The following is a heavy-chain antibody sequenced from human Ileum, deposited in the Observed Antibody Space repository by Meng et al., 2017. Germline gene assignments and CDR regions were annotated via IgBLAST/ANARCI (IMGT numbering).Heavy chain of an antibody. V-gene: IGHV1-18*01. CDR2: MNTDKGNT. CDR1: GYTFTTYG. J-gene: IGHJ4*02. Sequence: QGQLVQSVAEVKKPGASVKVSCKASGYTFTTYGISWVRQAPGQGLEWMGWMNTDKGNTNYAQKFQGRVTMTRDTSTSTAYMELRSLRSDDTAVYYCAREGAYNGGDYWGQGTLVTVSS. CDR3: AREGAYNGGDY. D-gene: IGHD1-1*01.